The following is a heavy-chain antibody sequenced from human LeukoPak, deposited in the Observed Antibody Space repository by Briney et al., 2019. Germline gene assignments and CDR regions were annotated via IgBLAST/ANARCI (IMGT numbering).Heavy chain of an antibody. V-gene: IGHV1-8*01. CDR3: ALIGGRRPVDIAFDI. Sequence: GASVRVSCKASGYTFTSYDINWVRQATGQGLEWMGWMNPNSGNTGYAQKFQGRVTMTRNTSISTAYMELSSLRSEDTAVYYCALIGGRRPVDIAFDIWGQGTMVTVSS. CDR2: MNPNSGNT. D-gene: IGHD3-16*01. J-gene: IGHJ3*02. CDR1: GYTFTSYD.